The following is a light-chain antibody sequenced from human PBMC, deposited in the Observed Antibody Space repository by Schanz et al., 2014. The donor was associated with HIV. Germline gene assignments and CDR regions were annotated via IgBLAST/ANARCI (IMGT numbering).Light chain of an antibody. CDR2: AAS. CDR3: QQSDTFPYT. CDR1: QDIGND. Sequence: DIQMTQSPSSQSASVGDRVTITCRASQDIGNDLGWYQQKPGQAPKRLIYAASNLQSGVPSRFIGSGSGTEFTLTISSLQPDDFATYYCQQSDTFPYTFGQGTKLEIK. V-gene: IGKV1-17*01. J-gene: IGKJ2*01.